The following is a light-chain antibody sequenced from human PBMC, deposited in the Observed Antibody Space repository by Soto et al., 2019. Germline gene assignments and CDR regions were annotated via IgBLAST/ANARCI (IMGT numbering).Light chain of an antibody. Sequence: QSSLTQPASVSGSPGQSITISCTGTSSDVGGYNYVSWYQQHPGKAPKLMIYEVSNRPSGVSNRFSGSKSGNTASLTISGLQAEDDADYYCTSYTSGSTLYVIGNGTKVSVL. V-gene: IGLV2-14*01. CDR2: EVS. CDR3: TSYTSGSTLYV. J-gene: IGLJ1*01. CDR1: SSDVGGYNY.